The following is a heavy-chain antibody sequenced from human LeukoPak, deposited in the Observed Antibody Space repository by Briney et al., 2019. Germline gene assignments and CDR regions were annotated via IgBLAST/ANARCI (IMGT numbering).Heavy chain of an antibody. CDR2: ISTSGTI. CDR3: ATHELKDAFDI. V-gene: IGHV3-48*01. D-gene: IGHD3-10*01. Sequence: PGGSLRLSCAASGFTFSSSSMSWVRQAPGKGLEWVSYISTSGTIYYTDSVKGRFLISRDNAKNSLYLQMNSLRAEDTAVYYCATHELKDAFDIWGQGTMVTVSS. CDR1: GFTFSSSS. J-gene: IGHJ3*02.